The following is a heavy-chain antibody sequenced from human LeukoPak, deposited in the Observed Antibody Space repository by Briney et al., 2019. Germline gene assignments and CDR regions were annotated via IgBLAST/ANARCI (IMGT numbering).Heavy chain of an antibody. J-gene: IGHJ4*02. CDR2: IYYSGST. Sequence: SETLSLTCTVSGGSISSYYWSWIRQPPGKGLEWIGYIYYSGSTNYNPSLKSRVTISVDTSKNQFSLKLSSVTAADTAVYYCARDDSSGYTPHFDYWGQGTLVTVSS. CDR1: GGSISSYY. V-gene: IGHV4-59*12. CDR3: ARDDSSGYTPHFDY. D-gene: IGHD3-22*01.